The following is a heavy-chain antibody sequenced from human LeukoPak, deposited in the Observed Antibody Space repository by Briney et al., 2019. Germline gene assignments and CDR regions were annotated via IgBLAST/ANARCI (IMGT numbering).Heavy chain of an antibody. V-gene: IGHV4-30-4*01. CDR3: AREGYSGSGGYNWFDP. CDR1: GDSICSGDYY. Sequence: PSETLSLTCTVSGDSICSGDYYWSWIRQPPGKGLEWIGYIYYSGSTYYNPSLKGRVTISVDTSKNQFSLKLSSVTAADTAVYYCAREGYSGSGGYNWFDPWGQGTLVTVSS. J-gene: IGHJ5*02. D-gene: IGHD5-12*01. CDR2: IYYSGST.